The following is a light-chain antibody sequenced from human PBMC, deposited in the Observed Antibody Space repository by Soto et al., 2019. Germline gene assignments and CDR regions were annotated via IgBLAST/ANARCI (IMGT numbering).Light chain of an antibody. CDR2: ASY. Sequence: IQLTQSPSSLSASVGDRVTITCRASQAISNDLGWYQQKPGKAPQRLVFASYNLQSGVPSRFSGSGSGTEFTLTISSLQPEDFATYYCLQQNSYPRTFGQGTRVEIK. CDR1: QAISND. V-gene: IGKV1-17*01. J-gene: IGKJ1*01. CDR3: LQQNSYPRT.